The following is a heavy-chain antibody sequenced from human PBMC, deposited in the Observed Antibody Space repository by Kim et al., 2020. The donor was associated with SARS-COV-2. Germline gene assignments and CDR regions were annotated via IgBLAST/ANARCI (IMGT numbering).Heavy chain of an antibody. Sequence: NHHGSRNYHPSHKRRITISGDTSKNQFSLKLSSVTAADTAVYYCARNFDLWGRGTLVTVSS. CDR3: ARNFDL. V-gene: IGHV4-34*01. J-gene: IGHJ2*01. CDR2: NHHGSR.